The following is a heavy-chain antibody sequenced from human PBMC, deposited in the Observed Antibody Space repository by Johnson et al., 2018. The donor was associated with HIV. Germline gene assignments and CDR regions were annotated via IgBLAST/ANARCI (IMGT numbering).Heavy chain of an antibody. CDR1: GFIFSTYA. Sequence: VQLVESGGGLVQPGGSLRLSCAASGFIFSTYAMSWVRQAPGRGLEWVSAISGGGGSTYYADSVTGRFPISRDNSKNTLYLEMNSLRAEDTAVYYCAKDTGAYYDTFLAFDIWGQGTMVTVSS. CDR2: ISGGGGST. J-gene: IGHJ3*02. V-gene: IGHV3-23*04. CDR3: AKDTGAYYDTFLAFDI. D-gene: IGHD3-22*01.